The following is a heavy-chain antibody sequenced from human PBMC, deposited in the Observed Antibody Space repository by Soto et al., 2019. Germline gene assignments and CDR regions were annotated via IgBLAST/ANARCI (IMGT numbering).Heavy chain of an antibody. D-gene: IGHD1-26*01. J-gene: IGHJ3*02. V-gene: IGHV4-59*01. CDR2: IYYSGTT. Sequence: PSETLSLTFTVSSGSIGTYFWSWIRQPPGKGLEWIVYIYYSGTTNYNPSLKSRVTIFIDTSKKQFSLRLSSVTAADTAVYYCARGRGGTYDAFDXWGQGTLVTVS. CDR3: ARGRGGTYDAFDX. CDR1: SGSIGTYF.